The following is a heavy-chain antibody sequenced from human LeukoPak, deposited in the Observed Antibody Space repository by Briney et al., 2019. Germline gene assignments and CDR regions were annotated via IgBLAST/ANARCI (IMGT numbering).Heavy chain of an antibody. CDR1: GFTFSSYE. D-gene: IGHD4-17*01. V-gene: IGHV3-48*03. CDR2: ISSSGSTI. J-gene: IGHJ4*02. Sequence: GGSLRLSCAASGFTFSSYEMNWVRQAPGKGLEWVAYISSSGSTIYYADSVKGRFTISRDNSKNTLYLQMNSLRADDTAVYYCAAAVTTGRAEHYWGQGTLVTVSS. CDR3: AAAVTTGRAEHY.